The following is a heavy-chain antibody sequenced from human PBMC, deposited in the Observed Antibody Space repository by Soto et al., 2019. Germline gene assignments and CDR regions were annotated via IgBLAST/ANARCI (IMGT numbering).Heavy chain of an antibody. CDR3: AKGVVDTAMELFDY. CDR1: GFTLSRYA. CDR2: ISGSGGST. Sequence: PGGALRLSCAASGFTLSRYAMSWVRQSPGKGLEWVSAISGSGGSTYYADSVKGRFTISRDNSKNTLYLQMNSLRAEDTAVYYCAKGVVDTAMELFDYWGQGTLVTVSS. D-gene: IGHD5-18*01. J-gene: IGHJ4*02. V-gene: IGHV3-23*01.